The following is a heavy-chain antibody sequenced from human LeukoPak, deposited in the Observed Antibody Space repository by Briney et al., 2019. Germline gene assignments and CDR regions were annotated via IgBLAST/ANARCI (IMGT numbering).Heavy chain of an antibody. CDR3: AKWGDYDILTGYYVSDF. J-gene: IGHJ4*02. Sequence: PGASLRLSCAASGFIFRNYAMSWLRQAPGKGVEWVSAITGSGDTTYYADSVKGRFTISRDNSKNTLYVEMNTLRAEDTAVYYCAKWGDYDILTGYYVSDFWGQGTLVTVSS. D-gene: IGHD3-9*01. CDR2: ITGSGDTT. V-gene: IGHV3-23*01. CDR1: GFIFRNYA.